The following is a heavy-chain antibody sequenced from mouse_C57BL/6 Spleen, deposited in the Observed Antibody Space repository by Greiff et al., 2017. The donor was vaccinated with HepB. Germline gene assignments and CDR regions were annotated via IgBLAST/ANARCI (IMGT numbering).Heavy chain of an antibody. Sequence: VQLKESEGGLVQPGSSMKLSCTASGFTFSDYYMAWVRQVPEKGLEWVANINYDGSSTYYLDSLKSRFIISRDNAKNILYLQMSSLKSEDTATYYCARYYSNFFDYWGQGTTLTVSS. D-gene: IGHD2-5*01. CDR1: GFTFSDYY. CDR2: INYDGSST. J-gene: IGHJ2*01. V-gene: IGHV5-16*01. CDR3: ARYYSNFFDY.